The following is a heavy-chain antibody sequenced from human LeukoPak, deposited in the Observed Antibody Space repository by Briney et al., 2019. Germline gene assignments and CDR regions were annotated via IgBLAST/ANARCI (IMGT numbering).Heavy chain of an antibody. Sequence: GGSLRLSCVASGFTFSNYWMSWVRQAPGKGLEWVSYISSSGSTIYYADSVKGRFTISRDNAKNSLYLQMNSLRAEDTAVYYCARDRSMEGYGDYFDYWGQGTLVTVSS. V-gene: IGHV3-48*04. CDR3: ARDRSMEGYGDYFDY. CDR2: ISSSGSTI. J-gene: IGHJ4*02. D-gene: IGHD4-17*01. CDR1: GFTFSNYW.